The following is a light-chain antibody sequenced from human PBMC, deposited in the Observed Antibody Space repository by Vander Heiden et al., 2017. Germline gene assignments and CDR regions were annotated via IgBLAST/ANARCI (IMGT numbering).Light chain of an antibody. J-gene: IGLJ1*01. CDR1: SSDVSGHKY. CDR3: ISYTSIGTYV. V-gene: IGLV2-14*01. CDR2: EVR. Sequence: QSALTQPASVAGPLGQSITISCTGTSSDVSGHKYVSWYQQHPGKAPKVLIYEVRNRPSGISNRFSGSKSGNTASLTISGLQAEDEADYYCISYTSIGTYVFGSGTRVTVL.